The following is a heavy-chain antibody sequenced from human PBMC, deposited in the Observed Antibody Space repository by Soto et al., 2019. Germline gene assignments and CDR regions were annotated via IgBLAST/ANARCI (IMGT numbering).Heavy chain of an antibody. CDR1: GDSVSSIRVA. V-gene: IGHV6-1*01. Sequence: SQTLSLTCDISGDSVSSIRVAWNWFRQSPSRGLEWLGRTYYRSKWYNDYAVSVKSRITINPDTSKNQFSLQLNFVSPEDTAVYYCARRGTGYYFDYWGQGTLVTVSS. D-gene: IGHD3-9*01. J-gene: IGHJ4*02. CDR2: TYYRSKWYN. CDR3: ARRGTGYYFDY.